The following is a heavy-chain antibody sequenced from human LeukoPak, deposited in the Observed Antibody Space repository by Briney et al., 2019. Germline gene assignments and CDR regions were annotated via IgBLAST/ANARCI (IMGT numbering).Heavy chain of an antibody. J-gene: IGHJ4*02. CDR2: IYYSGST. Sequence: SETLSLTCTVSGGSISSSSFYWGWIRQPPGKGLEWIGSIYYSGSTYYNPSLKSRVTISVDTSKNQFSLRLTSVTAADTAVYYCASEHYDFWSGYLTPPSNYWGQGTLVTVSS. CDR1: GGSISSSSFY. V-gene: IGHV4-39*02. D-gene: IGHD3-3*01. CDR3: ASEHYDFWSGYLTPPSNY.